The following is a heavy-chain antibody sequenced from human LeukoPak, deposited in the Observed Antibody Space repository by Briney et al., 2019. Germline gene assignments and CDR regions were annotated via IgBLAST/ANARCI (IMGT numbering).Heavy chain of an antibody. CDR3: AREVVVAATDYYGMDV. Sequence: SVKVSCKASGGTFSSYAISWMRQAPGQGLEWMGRIIPILGIANYAQKFQGRVTITADKSTSTAYMELSSLRSEDTAVYYCAREVVVAATDYYGMDVWGQGTTVTVSS. D-gene: IGHD2-15*01. V-gene: IGHV1-69*04. CDR2: IIPILGIA. CDR1: GGTFSSYA. J-gene: IGHJ6*02.